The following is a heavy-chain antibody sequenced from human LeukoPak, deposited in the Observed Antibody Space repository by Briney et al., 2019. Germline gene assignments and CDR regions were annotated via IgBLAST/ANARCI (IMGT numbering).Heavy chain of an antibody. Sequence: GGSLRLSCAASGFTFSSYGMSWVRQAPGKGLEWVSYISSSGSTIYYADSVKGRFTISRDNAKNSLYLQMNSLRAEDTAVYYCARADTEGYFDYWGQGTLVTVSS. J-gene: IGHJ4*02. CDR1: GFTFSSYG. CDR3: ARADTEGYFDY. D-gene: IGHD3-16*01. CDR2: ISSSGSTI. V-gene: IGHV3-48*04.